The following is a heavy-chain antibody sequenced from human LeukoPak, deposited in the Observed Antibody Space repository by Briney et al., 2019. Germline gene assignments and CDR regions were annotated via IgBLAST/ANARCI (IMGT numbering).Heavy chain of an antibody. Sequence: GGSLRLSCAASGFSFSSYSMNWVRQAPGKGLEWVSVIYSGGSTYYADSVKGRFTISRDNSKNTLYLQMNSLRAEDTAVYYCARDGDYGDSKLDYWGQGTLVTVSS. CDR2: IYSGGST. D-gene: IGHD4-17*01. CDR3: ARDGDYGDSKLDY. J-gene: IGHJ4*02. CDR1: GFSFSSYS. V-gene: IGHV3-66*01.